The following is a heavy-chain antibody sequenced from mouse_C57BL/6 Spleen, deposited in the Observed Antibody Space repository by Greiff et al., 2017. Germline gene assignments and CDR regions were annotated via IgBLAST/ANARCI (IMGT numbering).Heavy chain of an antibody. CDR1: GYTFTEYT. D-gene: IGHD4-1*01. CDR2: FYPGSGSI. J-gene: IGHJ2*01. V-gene: IGHV1-62-2*01. CDR3: ARHEDTGHYFDY. Sequence: VVKPGASVKLSCKASGYTFTEYTIHWVKQRSGQGLEWIGWFYPGSGSIKYNEKFKDKATLTADKSSSTVYMELSRLTSEDSAVYFCARHEDTGHYFDYWGQGTTLTVSS.